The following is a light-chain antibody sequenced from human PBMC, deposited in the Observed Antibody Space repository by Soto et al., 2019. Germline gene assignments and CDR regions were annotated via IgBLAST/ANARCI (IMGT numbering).Light chain of an antibody. J-gene: IGLJ3*02. V-gene: IGLV1-44*01. Sequence: QSVLTQPPSASGTPGQRVTISCSGSGSNIGSHTVSWYQQLPGTAPNLLIYSNDQRPSGVPDRFSGSKPGTSASLAISGLQSEDEADYICGSFTTNRIWVFGGGTKLTVL. CDR1: GSNIGSHT. CDR3: GSFTTNRIWV. CDR2: SND.